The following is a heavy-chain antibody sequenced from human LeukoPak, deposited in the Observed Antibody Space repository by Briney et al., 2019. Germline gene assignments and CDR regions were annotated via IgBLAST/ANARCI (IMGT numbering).Heavy chain of an antibody. V-gene: IGHV4-34*01. J-gene: IGHJ4*02. D-gene: IGHD6-13*01. Sequence: SETLSLTCAVYGGSFSGYYWSWIRQPPGKGLEWIGEINHSGSTNYNPSLKSRVTISVDTSKNQFSLKLSSVTAADTAVYYCARRGYSSSRNLDYWGQGTLVTVSS. CDR1: GGSFSGYY. CDR3: ARRGYSSSRNLDY. CDR2: INHSGST.